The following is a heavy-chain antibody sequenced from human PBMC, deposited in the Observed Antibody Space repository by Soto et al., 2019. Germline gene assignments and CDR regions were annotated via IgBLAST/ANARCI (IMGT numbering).Heavy chain of an antibody. V-gene: IGHV3-33*01. CDR2: IRFDGSNE. CDR1: GGIFHGYG. D-gene: IGHD2-15*01. CDR3: ARDGIGGNVFRGYLDY. J-gene: IGHJ4*02. Sequence: QEQLVESGGGVVQPGTSLRLSCAVPGGIFHGYGMHWVRQAPGKGLEWVAIIRFDGSNEEYADSVKGRFTISRDNSKNTLYLQMNTLGAEDTAVYYCARDGIGGNVFRGYLDYWGRGTVVTVSS.